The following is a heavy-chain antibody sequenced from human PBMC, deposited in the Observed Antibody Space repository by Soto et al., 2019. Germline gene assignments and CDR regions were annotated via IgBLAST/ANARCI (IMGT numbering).Heavy chain of an antibody. Sequence: SETLSLTCTVSGGSISSGDYYWSWIRQPPGKGLEWIGYIYYSGSTYYNPSLKSRVTISVDTSKNQFSLKLSSVTAADTAVYYCARVSLLRFLEWLPRPDYWGQGTLVTVSS. V-gene: IGHV4-30-4*01. J-gene: IGHJ4*02. CDR2: IYYSGST. D-gene: IGHD3-3*01. CDR3: ARVSLLRFLEWLPRPDY. CDR1: GGSISSGDYY.